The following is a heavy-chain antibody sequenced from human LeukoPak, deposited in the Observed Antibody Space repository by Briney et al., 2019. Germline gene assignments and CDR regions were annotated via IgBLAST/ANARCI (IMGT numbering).Heavy chain of an antibody. Sequence: GGSLRLSCATSGFTFTTYSVSWVRQAPGKGLEWVSYMSTTSSTIYYADSVKGRFTISRDNAKNSVYLQMSSLRDDDTAVYYCARDRGYCSGGNCYRFFDSWGQGTLVIVSA. D-gene: IGHD2-15*01. J-gene: IGHJ4*02. V-gene: IGHV3-48*02. CDR2: MSTTSSTI. CDR1: GFTFTTYS. CDR3: ARDRGYCSGGNCYRFFDS.